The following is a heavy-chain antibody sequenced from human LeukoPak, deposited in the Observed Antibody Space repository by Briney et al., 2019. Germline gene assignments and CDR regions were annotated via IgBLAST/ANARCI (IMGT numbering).Heavy chain of an antibody. Sequence: GGSLRLSCAASGFTFSSYAMSWVRQAPGKGLEWVSAISGSGGSTYYAYSVKGRFTISRDNSKNTLYLQMNSLRAEDTAVYYCAKDHGVAAAGIPKWFDYWGQGTLVTVSS. V-gene: IGHV3-23*01. CDR1: GFTFSSYA. CDR3: AKDHGVAAAGIPKWFDY. CDR2: ISGSGGST. J-gene: IGHJ4*02. D-gene: IGHD6-13*01.